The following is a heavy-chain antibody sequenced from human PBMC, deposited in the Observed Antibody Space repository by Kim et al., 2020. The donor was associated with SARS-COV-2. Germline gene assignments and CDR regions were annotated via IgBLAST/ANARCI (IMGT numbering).Heavy chain of an antibody. D-gene: IGHD3-10*01. CDR3: AKAPGYYGSGSRKIMDV. V-gene: IGHV3-9*01. CDR2: ISWNSGSI. Sequence: GGSLRLSCAASGFTFGDYAMHWVRQAPGKGLEWVSGISWNSGSIGYADSVKGRFTISRDNAKNSLYLQMNSLRAEDTALYYCAKAPGYYGSGSRKIMDVWGQGTTVTVSS. J-gene: IGHJ6*02. CDR1: GFTFGDYA.